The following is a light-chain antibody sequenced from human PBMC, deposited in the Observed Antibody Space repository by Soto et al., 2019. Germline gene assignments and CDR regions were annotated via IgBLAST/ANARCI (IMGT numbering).Light chain of an antibody. CDR2: NDK. J-gene: IGLJ1*01. CDR3: GAWDSSLNGYV. V-gene: IGLV1-44*01. CDR1: RSNIGSNP. Sequence: QSVLTQPPSAYGTPGQRITISCSGDRSNIGSNPVAWYQQLPGTAPKLLINNDKHRPSGVPDRFSGSRSGALASLAISGLQAEDEADYFCGAWDSSLNGYVFGTGTKVTVL.